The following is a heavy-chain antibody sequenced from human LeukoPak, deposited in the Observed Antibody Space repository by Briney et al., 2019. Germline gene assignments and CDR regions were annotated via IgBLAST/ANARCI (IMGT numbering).Heavy chain of an antibody. J-gene: IGHJ4*02. Sequence: PSETLSLTCAVYGGSFSGYYWSWIRQPPGKGLEWIGYTYYSGSTNYNPSLESRVTISVDTSKNQFSLKLSSVTAADTAVYYCASGDYDSSGYFVDYWGQGTLVTVSS. CDR3: ASGDYDSSGYFVDY. CDR2: TYYSGST. D-gene: IGHD3-22*01. V-gene: IGHV4-59*01. CDR1: GGSFSGYY.